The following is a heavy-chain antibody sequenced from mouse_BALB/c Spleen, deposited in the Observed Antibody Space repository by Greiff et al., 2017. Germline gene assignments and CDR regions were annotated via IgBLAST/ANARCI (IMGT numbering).Heavy chain of an antibody. Sequence: EVKLVESGGGLVKPGGSLKLSCAASGFTFSSYTMPWVRQTPEKRLEWVATISSGGGNTYYPDSVKGRFTISRDNAKNTLYLQMSSLKSEDTAMYYCAREDLFAYWGQGTLVTVAA. CDR1: GFTFSSYT. J-gene: IGHJ3*01. CDR3: AREDLFAY. CDR2: ISSGGGNT. V-gene: IGHV5-6-4*01.